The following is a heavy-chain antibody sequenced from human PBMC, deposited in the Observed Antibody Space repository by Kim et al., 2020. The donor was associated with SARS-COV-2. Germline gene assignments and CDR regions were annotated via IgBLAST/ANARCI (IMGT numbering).Heavy chain of an antibody. J-gene: IGHJ3*02. Sequence: SETLSLTCTVSGYSISSGYYWGWIRQPPGKGLEWIGSIYHSGSTYYNPSLKSRVTISVDTSKNQFSLKLSSVTAADTAVYYCARPFVDTAMVGAFDIWGQGTMVTVSS. CDR3: ARPFVDTAMVGAFDI. D-gene: IGHD5-18*01. CDR1: GYSISSGYY. CDR2: IYHSGST. V-gene: IGHV4-38-2*02.